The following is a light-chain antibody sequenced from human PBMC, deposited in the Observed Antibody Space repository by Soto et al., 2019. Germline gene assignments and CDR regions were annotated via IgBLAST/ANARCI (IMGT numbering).Light chain of an antibody. J-gene: IGKJ1*01. Sequence: DIQMTQSPSSLSASVGDRVTITCRASQGIRNGLGWYQQKSGKAPKLLVSDASSLESGIPSRFSGGGSGTDFTLTISSLQPEDFATYFFLQHNSYPLTFGQGTKVEIK. CDR2: DAS. V-gene: IGKV1-17*01. CDR3: LQHNSYPLT. CDR1: QGIRNG.